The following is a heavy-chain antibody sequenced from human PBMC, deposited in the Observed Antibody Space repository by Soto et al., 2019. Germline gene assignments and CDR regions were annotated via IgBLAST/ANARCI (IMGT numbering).Heavy chain of an antibody. D-gene: IGHD6-19*01. CDR2: IYHSGST. Sequence: QLQLQESGSGLVKPSQTLSLTCAVSGGSISSGGYSCSWIRQPPGKGLEWIGYIYHSGSTYYNPSLNSRVNISVDRSKNQCSLKLSSVTAADTAVYYCARAGGLGAVAVDYWGQGTLVTVSS. CDR3: ARAGGLGAVAVDY. V-gene: IGHV4-30-2*01. J-gene: IGHJ4*02. CDR1: GGSISSGGYS.